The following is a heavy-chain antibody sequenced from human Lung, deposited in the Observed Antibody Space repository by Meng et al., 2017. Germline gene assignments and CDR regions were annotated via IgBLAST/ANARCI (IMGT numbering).Heavy chain of an antibody. CDR3: ARFDISSSGRGDY. J-gene: IGHJ4*02. CDR2: IFHSGST. D-gene: IGHD1-26*01. V-gene: IGHV4-4*03. Sequence: HVPLREPGPGRVKPPGTLSLTCAFSGGSITSSTWWSWVRQTPGKGLEWFGEIFHSGSTNYNPPLESRVTISVDKSKNQFSLKVYSVTAADTATYYCARFDISSSGRGDYWGQGILVTVPS. CDR1: GGSITSSTW.